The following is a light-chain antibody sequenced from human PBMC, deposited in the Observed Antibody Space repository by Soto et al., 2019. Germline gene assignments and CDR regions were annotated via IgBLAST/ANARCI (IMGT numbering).Light chain of an antibody. V-gene: IGKV1-39*01. CDR1: QSISTH. CDR3: QQSYTSWWT. CDR2: AAS. J-gene: IGKJ1*01. Sequence: DMQMTQSPSSLSASVGDRVSITCRASQSISTHLSWYQQKPGKAPKLLIYAASSLQSWVPSRFTGSGSGTDFNLTISSLQPEDFATYYCQQSYTSWWTFGQGTKVEIK.